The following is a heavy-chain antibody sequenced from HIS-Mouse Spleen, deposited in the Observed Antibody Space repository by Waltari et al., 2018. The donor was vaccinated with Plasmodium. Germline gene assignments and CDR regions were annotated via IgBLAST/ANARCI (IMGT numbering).Heavy chain of an antibody. V-gene: IGHV1-2*02. D-gene: IGHD6-13*01. CDR3: ARVLGYKAAAGTFVEYFQH. Sequence: GQELEWMGWINPNSGGTNYAQKFQGRVTMTRDTSISTAYMELSRLRSDDTAVYYCARVLGYKAAAGTFVEYFQHWGQGTLVTVSS. CDR2: INPNSGGT. J-gene: IGHJ1*01.